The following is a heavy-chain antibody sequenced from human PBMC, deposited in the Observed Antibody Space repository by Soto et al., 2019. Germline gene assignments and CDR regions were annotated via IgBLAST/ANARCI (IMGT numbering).Heavy chain of an antibody. Sequence: PGGSLRLSCAASGFTFSSYGMHWVRQAPGKGLEWVAVISYDGSNKYYADSVKGRFTISRDNSKNTLYLQMNSLRAEDTAVYYCAKERIAAAAPHYYFDYWGQGTLVTVSS. CDR1: GFTFSSYG. J-gene: IGHJ4*02. V-gene: IGHV3-30*18. CDR3: AKERIAAAAPHYYFDY. D-gene: IGHD6-13*01. CDR2: ISYDGSNK.